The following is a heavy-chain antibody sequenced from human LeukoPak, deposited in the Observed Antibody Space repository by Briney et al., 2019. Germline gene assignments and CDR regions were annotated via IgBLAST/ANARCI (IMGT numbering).Heavy chain of an antibody. V-gene: IGHV4-39*01. CDR1: GGSISSSSYY. CDR3: SRGVVVVAATDY. J-gene: IGHJ4*02. CDR2: IYYSGST. Sequence: NPSETLSLTCTVSGGSISSSSYYWGWIRQPPGKGLEWIGSIYYSGSTYYNPSLKSRVTISVDTSKNQFSLKLSSVTAADTAVYYCSRGVVVVAATDYWGQGTLVTVSS. D-gene: IGHD2-15*01.